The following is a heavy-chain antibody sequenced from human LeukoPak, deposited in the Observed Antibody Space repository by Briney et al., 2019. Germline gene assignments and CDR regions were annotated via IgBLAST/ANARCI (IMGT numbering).Heavy chain of an antibody. D-gene: IGHD3-10*01. J-gene: IGHJ4*02. V-gene: IGHV3-7*04. CDR3: ARGGSYYAN. CDR1: GFTFDDYG. CDR2: IKEDGSEK. Sequence: GGSLRLSCAASGFTFDDYGMSWVRQAPGKGLEWVANIKEDGSEKYYVDSVKGRFTISRDNAKNSLFLQMNSLRVDDTAVYYWARGGSYYANWGQGTLVTVSS.